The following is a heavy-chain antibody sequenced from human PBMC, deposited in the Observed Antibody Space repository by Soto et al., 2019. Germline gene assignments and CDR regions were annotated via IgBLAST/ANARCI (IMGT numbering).Heavy chain of an antibody. Sequence: GGSLRLSCAASGFTFSSYSMNWVRQAPGKGLEWVSYISSSSSTIYYADSVKGRFTISRDNAKNSLYLQMNSLRDEDTAVYYCAREILITFGGVIAPAYGMDVWGQGTTVTVSS. CDR1: GFTFSSYS. CDR2: ISSSSSTI. D-gene: IGHD3-16*02. CDR3: AREILITFGGVIAPAYGMDV. J-gene: IGHJ6*02. V-gene: IGHV3-48*02.